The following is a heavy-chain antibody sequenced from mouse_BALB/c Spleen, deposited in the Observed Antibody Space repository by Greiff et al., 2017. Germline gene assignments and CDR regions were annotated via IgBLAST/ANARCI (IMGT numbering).Heavy chain of an antibody. J-gene: IGHJ3*01. Sequence: EVMLVESGGGLVKPGGSLKLSCAASGFAFSSYDMSWVRQTPEKRLEWVAYISSGGGSTYYPDTVKGRFTISRDNAKNTLYLQMSSLKSEDTAMYYCARHHKGFAYWGQGTLVTVSA. CDR1: GFAFSSYD. CDR3: ARHHKGFAY. D-gene: IGHD1-3*01. CDR2: ISSGGGST. V-gene: IGHV5-12-1*01.